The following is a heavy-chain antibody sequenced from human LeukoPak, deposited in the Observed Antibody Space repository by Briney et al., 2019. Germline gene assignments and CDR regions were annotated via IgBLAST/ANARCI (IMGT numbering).Heavy chain of an antibody. Sequence: AGGSLRLSSAASGFTFSSYSMNWVRQAPGKGLEWVSYISSSSSTIYYADSVKGRFTISRDNAKNSLYLQMNSLRAEDTAVYYCARDRVYYDSSGLIALDAFDIWGQGTMVTVSS. CDR3: ARDRVYYDSSGLIALDAFDI. J-gene: IGHJ3*02. CDR2: ISSSSSTI. D-gene: IGHD3-22*01. CDR1: GFTFSSYS. V-gene: IGHV3-48*01.